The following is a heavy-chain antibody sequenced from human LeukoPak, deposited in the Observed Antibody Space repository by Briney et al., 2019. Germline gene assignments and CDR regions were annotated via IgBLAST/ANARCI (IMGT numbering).Heavy chain of an antibody. D-gene: IGHD3-10*01. CDR3: AKEFGYGSGSYYNVLNWVDP. V-gene: IGHV3-23*01. CDR2: ISGSGGST. Sequence: PGGSLRLSCAASGFTFSSYAMSWVRQAPGKGLEWVSAISGSGGSTYYADSVKGRFTISRDNSKNTLYLQMNSLRAEDTAVYYCAKEFGYGSGSYYNVLNWVDPWGQGTLVTVSS. J-gene: IGHJ5*02. CDR1: GFTFSSYA.